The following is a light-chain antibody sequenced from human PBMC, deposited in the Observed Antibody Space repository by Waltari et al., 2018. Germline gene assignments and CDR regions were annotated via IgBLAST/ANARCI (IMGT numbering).Light chain of an antibody. Sequence: EILLKQSPGTLSLSPGESATLSCRASQSLRNNFLVWYQQKPGQAPRLLIYDASRRATGIPDRFSGSGSGTDFTLTISRLEPEDFAVYFCQQYGRSPLTFGGGTKVEIK. V-gene: IGKV3-20*01. CDR3: QQYGRSPLT. CDR1: QSLRNNF. J-gene: IGKJ4*01. CDR2: DAS.